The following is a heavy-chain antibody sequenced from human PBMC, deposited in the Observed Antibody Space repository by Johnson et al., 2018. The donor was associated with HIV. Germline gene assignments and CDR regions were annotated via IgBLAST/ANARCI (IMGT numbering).Heavy chain of an antibody. Sequence: MQLVESGGGVVQPGRSLRLSCAASGFTFDDYTMHWVRQAPGKGLEWVSHISSRSGPISYSDSVKGRFTISRDNAKKSLYLQMNSLRAEDTAVYYCARDSRAFDIWGQRTMVTVSS. CDR2: ISSRSGPI. V-gene: IGHV3-48*04. CDR1: GFTFDDYT. J-gene: IGHJ3*02. CDR3: ARDSRAFDI.